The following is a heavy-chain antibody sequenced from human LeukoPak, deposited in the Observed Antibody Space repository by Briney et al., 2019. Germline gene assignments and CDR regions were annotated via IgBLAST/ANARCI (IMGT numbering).Heavy chain of an antibody. Sequence: SETLSLTCIVSGGSISSSIYYWAWVRQPPGKGLEWIGTVFYNGATQYSPSLRSRVTISIDTSTNQFSLKLTSVTAADTAVYYCATKRRYYGSGSSPGWFDYWGQGTLVTVSS. V-gene: IGHV4-39*07. CDR2: VFYNGAT. CDR1: GGSISSSIYY. CDR3: ATKRRYYGSGSSPGWFDY. J-gene: IGHJ4*02. D-gene: IGHD3-10*01.